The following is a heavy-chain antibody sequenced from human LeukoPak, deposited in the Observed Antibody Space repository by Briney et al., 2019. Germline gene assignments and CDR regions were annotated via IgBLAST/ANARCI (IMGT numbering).Heavy chain of an antibody. V-gene: IGHV4-34*01. Sequence: SETLSLTCAVYGGSFSGYYWSWTRQPPGKGLEWIGEINHSGSTNYNPSLKSRVTISVDTSKNQFSLKLSSVTAADTAVYYCARDLSRTGTTGTASKGSYYFDYWGQGTLVTVSS. J-gene: IGHJ4*02. CDR1: GGSFSGYY. D-gene: IGHD1-7*01. CDR3: ARDLSRTGTTGTASKGSYYFDY. CDR2: INHSGST.